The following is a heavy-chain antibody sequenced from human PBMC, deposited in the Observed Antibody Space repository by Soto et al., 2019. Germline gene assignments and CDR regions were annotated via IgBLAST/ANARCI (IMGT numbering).Heavy chain of an antibody. CDR3: GRDHYYARGLFYYYYSGMEV. J-gene: IGHJ6*01. D-gene: IGHD3-10*02. CDR1: GFTFSSYG. V-gene: IGHV3-33*01. Sequence: SLRLSCAASGFTFSSYGMHWVRQAPGKGLEWVAVIWYDGSNKYYADSVKGRFTLSRENSKNTLYLQMNSLREEGKAMCDLGRDHYYARGLFYYYYSGMEVWGEGTTVTVST. CDR2: IWYDGSNK.